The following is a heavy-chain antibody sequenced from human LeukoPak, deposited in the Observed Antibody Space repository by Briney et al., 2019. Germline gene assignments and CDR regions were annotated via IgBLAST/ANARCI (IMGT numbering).Heavy chain of an antibody. CDR2: IYTSGST. J-gene: IGHJ3*02. Sequence: SETLSLTCTVSGGSISSYYWSWIRQPAGKGLEWIGRIYTSGSTNYNPPLKSRVTMSVDTSKNQFSLKLSSVTAADTAVYYCARDPTYYYDRADDAFDIWGQGTMVTVSS. CDR1: GGSISSYY. V-gene: IGHV4-4*07. CDR3: ARDPTYYYDRADDAFDI. D-gene: IGHD3-22*01.